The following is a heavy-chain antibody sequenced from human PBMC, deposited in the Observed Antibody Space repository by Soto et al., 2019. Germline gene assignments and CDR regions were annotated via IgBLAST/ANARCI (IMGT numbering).Heavy chain of an antibody. V-gene: IGHV4-30-4*01. Sequence: QVQLQESGPGLVKPSQTLSLTCTVSGGSISSGDYYWNWIRQPPGKGLEWIGYLYYSGSTYYNPSLKSRVTISIDTSKNQFSLKLSSVTAADTAVYYCAREGLVAVAGVDYWGQGTLVTVSS. CDR2: LYYSGST. D-gene: IGHD6-19*01. J-gene: IGHJ4*02. CDR3: AREGLVAVAGVDY. CDR1: GGSISSGDYY.